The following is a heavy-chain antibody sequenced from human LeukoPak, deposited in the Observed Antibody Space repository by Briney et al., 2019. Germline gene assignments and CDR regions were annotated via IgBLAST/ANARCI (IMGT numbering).Heavy chain of an antibody. CDR3: ARDVRGIVGMDYFDY. J-gene: IGHJ4*02. CDR2: ISAYNGNT. CDR1: GYIFISYG. Sequence: ASVKVSCKASGYIFISYGISWVRQAPGQGLEWMGWISAYNGNTKYAQKLQGRVTMTADTSTSTAYMELRSLRSDDTAVYYCARDVRGIVGMDYFDYWGQGTLVTVSS. V-gene: IGHV1-18*01. D-gene: IGHD3-22*01.